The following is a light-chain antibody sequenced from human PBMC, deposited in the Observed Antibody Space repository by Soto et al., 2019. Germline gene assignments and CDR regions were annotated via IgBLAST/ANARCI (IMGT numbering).Light chain of an antibody. V-gene: IGLV2-14*01. J-gene: IGLJ1*01. CDR3: SSHSSSSAYYV. CDR1: SSDIGYYDY. Sequence: QSALTQPASVSGSPGQSITISCTGTSSDIGYYDYVSWYQHHSGKAPKLIIYEVNNRPSVVSNRFSGSKSVNTASLTISGLQAEDEADYYCSSHSSSSAYYVFGTGTKVTVL. CDR2: EVN.